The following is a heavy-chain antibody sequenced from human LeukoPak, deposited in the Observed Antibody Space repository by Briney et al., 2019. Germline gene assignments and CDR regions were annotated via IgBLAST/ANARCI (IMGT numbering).Heavy chain of an antibody. V-gene: IGHV3-30*02. CDR2: IRYDGSNK. J-gene: IGHJ4*02. Sequence: GGSLRLSCAASGFTFSSYWMSWVRQAPGKELEWVAFIRYDGSNKYYADSVKGRFTISRDNSKNTLYLQMNSLRAEDTAVYYCAKDPRDHSYGWSWRYFDYWGQGTLVTVSS. CDR1: GFTFSSYW. CDR3: AKDPRDHSYGWSWRYFDY. D-gene: IGHD5-18*01.